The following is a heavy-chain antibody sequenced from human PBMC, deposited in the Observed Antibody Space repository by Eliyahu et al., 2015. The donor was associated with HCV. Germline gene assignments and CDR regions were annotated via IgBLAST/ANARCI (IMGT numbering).Heavy chain of an antibody. CDR2: ISSSSSTI. CDR3: ARDGATIFGVVTMGRYFQH. Sequence: WVSYISSSSSTIYYADSVKGRFIISRDNAENSLYLQMNSLRAEDTAVYYCARDGATIFGVVTMGRYFQHWGQGTLVTVSS. D-gene: IGHD3-3*01. V-gene: IGHV3-48*01. J-gene: IGHJ1*01.